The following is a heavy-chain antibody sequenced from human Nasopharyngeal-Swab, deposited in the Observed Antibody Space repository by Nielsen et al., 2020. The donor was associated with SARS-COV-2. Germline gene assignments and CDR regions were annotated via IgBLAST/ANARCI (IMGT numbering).Heavy chain of an antibody. CDR3: AKEGGSSWYEVDH. CDR1: GFTVTYNY. CDR2: ISTGGTT. V-gene: IGHV3-53*01. J-gene: IGHJ4*02. Sequence: GESLKISCAASGFTVTYNYMSWVRQAPGKGLEWVSLISTGGTTSYADSVKGRFTISRDNSKNTLFLQMNSLRAEDTAVYYCAKEGGSSWYEVDHWGQGTLVTVSS. D-gene: IGHD6-13*01.